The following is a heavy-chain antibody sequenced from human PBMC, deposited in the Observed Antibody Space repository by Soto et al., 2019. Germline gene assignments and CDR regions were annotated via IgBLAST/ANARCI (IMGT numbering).Heavy chain of an antibody. V-gene: IGHV3-30-3*01. D-gene: IGHD1-26*01. CDR2: ILYDGGEK. CDR1: GFTFSSYV. CDR3: AREVGRSFGMDV. Sequence: QVQLVESGGGVVQPGGSLRLSCAASGFTFSSYVMQWVRQAPGKGLEWVAAILYDGGEKYDADSVKGRFTISRDNSKNTLYLHVDSLRAEDTAVYYCAREVGRSFGMDVWGQGTTVTVSS. J-gene: IGHJ6*02.